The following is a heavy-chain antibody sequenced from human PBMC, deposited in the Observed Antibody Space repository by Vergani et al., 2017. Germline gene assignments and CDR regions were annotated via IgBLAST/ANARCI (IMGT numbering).Heavy chain of an antibody. Sequence: QVQLVQSGAEVKKPGASVKVSCKASGYTFTSYGISWVRQAPGQGLEWMGWISAYNGNTNYAQKLQGRVTMTTDTSTSTAYMELSSLRSEDTAVYYCASGVLTGYSYHDAFDIWGQGTMVTVSS. D-gene: IGHD3-9*01. CDR3: ASGVLTGYSYHDAFDI. CDR2: ISAYNGNT. CDR1: GYTFTSYG. J-gene: IGHJ3*02. V-gene: IGHV1-18*01.